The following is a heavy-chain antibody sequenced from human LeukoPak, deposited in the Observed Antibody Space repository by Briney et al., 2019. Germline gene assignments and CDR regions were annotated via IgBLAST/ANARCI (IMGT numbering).Heavy chain of an antibody. D-gene: IGHD6-19*01. J-gene: IGHJ4*02. V-gene: IGHV4-59*12. CDR2: IYSSGST. CDR3: AAAAVAGTDY. Sequence: SETLSLTCSVSGGSISNYFWTWIRQPPGKGLEWIGYIYSSGSTYYNPSLKSRVTISVDTSKNRFSLKLSTVTAADTAVYYCAAAAVAGTDYWGQGTLVTVSS. CDR1: GGSISNYF.